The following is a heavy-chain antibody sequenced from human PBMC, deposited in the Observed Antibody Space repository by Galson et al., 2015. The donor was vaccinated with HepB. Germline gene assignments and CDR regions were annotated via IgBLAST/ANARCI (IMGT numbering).Heavy chain of an antibody. CDR1: GYTFTNYG. CDR2: ISGYNGNT. CDR3: ARARYSTSPPDY. J-gene: IGHJ4*02. Sequence: QSGAEVKRPGASVKVSCTASGYTFTNYGITWVRQAPGQGLEWMGWISGYNGNTNYAQKLQDRVTMTTDTSTTTAYMELRSLRSDDTAVFYCARARYSTSPPDYWGQGTLVTVSS. D-gene: IGHD6-6*01. V-gene: IGHV1-18*01.